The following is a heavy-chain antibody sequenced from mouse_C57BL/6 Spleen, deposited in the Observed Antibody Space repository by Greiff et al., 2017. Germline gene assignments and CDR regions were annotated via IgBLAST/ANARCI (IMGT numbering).Heavy chain of an antibody. Sequence: VQLQQSGAELVRPGSSVKMSCKTSGYTFTSYGINWVKQRPGQGLEWIGYIYIGNGYTEYNEKFKGKATLTVDKSSSTAYMQLSSLTSEDSAVYYCAIPIYYYGSSYFDYWGQGTTLTVSS. J-gene: IGHJ2*01. V-gene: IGHV1-58*01. CDR1: GYTFTSYG. CDR2: IYIGNGYT. D-gene: IGHD1-1*01. CDR3: AIPIYYYGSSYFDY.